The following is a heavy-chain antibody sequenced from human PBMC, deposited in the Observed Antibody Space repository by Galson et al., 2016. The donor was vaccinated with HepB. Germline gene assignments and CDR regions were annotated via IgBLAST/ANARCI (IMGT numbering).Heavy chain of an antibody. CDR2: IIPIFGIA. CDR3: ARVDGYNYLGFDD. Sequence: SVKVSCKASGGIFSSYAISWVRQAPGQGLEWMGGIIPIFGIANYAQNFQGRVTITAEESTSAAYIELSSLRSEDSAVYYCARVDGYNYLGFDDWGQGTLVTVSS. J-gene: IGHJ4*02. D-gene: IGHD5-24*01. CDR1: GGIFSSYA. V-gene: IGHV1-69*13.